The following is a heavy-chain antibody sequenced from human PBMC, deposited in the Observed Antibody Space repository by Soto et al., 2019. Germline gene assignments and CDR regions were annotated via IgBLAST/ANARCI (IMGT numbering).Heavy chain of an antibody. V-gene: IGHV4-59*12. CDR3: ARTRATPASRNLDY. D-gene: IGHD1-1*01. CDR1: GGSISSYY. J-gene: IGHJ4*02. Sequence: SETLSLTCTVSGGSISSYYWSWIRQPPGKGLEWIGYIYYSGSTNYNPSLKSRVTISVDTSKNQFSLQLSSVTAADTAVYYCARTRATPASRNLDYWGQGTLVTVSS. CDR2: IYYSGST.